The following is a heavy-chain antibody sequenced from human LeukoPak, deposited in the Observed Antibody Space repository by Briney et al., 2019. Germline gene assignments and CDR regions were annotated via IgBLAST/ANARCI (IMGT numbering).Heavy chain of an antibody. CDR2: MNPNSGNT. CDR1: GGTFSSYA. D-gene: IGHD3-22*01. V-gene: IGHV1-8*02. J-gene: IGHJ3*02. CDR3: ARYHDAFDI. Sequence: ASVKVSCKASGGTFSSYAISWVRQAPGQGLEWMGWMNPNSGNTGYAQKFQGRVTMTRNTSISTAYMELSSLRSEDTAVYYCARYHDAFDIWGQGTMVTVSS.